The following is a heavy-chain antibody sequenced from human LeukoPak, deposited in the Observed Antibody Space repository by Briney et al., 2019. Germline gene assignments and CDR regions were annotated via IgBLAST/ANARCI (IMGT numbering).Heavy chain of an antibody. CDR3: ASLNDYGDYG. D-gene: IGHD4-17*01. CDR2: IYYSGST. J-gene: IGHJ4*02. Sequence: SETLSLTCTVSGGSISSSSYYWGWIRQPTGEGLEWIGSIYYSGSTYYNPSVKSRVTISVDTSKNQFSLKLSSVTAADTAVYYCASLNDYGDYGWGQGTLVTVSS. CDR1: GGSISSSSYY. V-gene: IGHV4-39*01.